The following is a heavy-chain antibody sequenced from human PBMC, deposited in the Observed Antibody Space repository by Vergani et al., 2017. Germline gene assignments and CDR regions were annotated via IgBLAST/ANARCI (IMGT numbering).Heavy chain of an antibody. CDR2: IYSTGST. Sequence: QVQLQESGPGLVKPSETLSLICDVSGDSISSGVYYWNWIRQHPGKGLEWIGYIYSTGSTHHNPSLRRRINMSVDTSKNQFSLKLNSVTAADTAMYYCARPPGGIIDSYDIWGQGTLVTVSS. CDR1: GDSISSGVYY. CDR3: ARPPGGIIDSYDI. V-gene: IGHV4-31*11. D-gene: IGHD3-16*02. J-gene: IGHJ3*02.